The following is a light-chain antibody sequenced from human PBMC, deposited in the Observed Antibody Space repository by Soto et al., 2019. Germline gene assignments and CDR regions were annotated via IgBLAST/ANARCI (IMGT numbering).Light chain of an antibody. CDR1: QNITKF. CDR2: VTS. J-gene: IGKJ1*01. CDR3: QQTFSAPGT. V-gene: IGKV1-39*01. Sequence: DIQMPQYPSSLSASVGDRVSGTCRTSQNITKFLNWYQEKPGKAPKVLIYVTSNLENGVPSRFSGSGSGTHFNLSISSLQPEDFATYYCQQTFSAPGTFGPGTRVEVK.